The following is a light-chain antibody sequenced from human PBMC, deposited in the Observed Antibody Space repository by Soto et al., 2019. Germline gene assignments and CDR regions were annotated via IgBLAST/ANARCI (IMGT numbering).Light chain of an antibody. CDR2: GAS. CDR3: QQYYRWPVT. Sequence: EIVMTQSTATLSVSPGERVTFSCRASQTISNKLAWYQHKPGQAPRLLISGASTGATGIPARFSGSWSGTEFTLTINSLQSEEFAVDYCQQYYRWPVTFGGGIKLEIK. J-gene: IGKJ4*01. V-gene: IGKV3-15*01. CDR1: QTISNK.